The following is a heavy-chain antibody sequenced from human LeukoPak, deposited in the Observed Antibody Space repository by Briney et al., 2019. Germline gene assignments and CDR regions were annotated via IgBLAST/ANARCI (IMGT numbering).Heavy chain of an antibody. Sequence: PGGSPRLSCAASGFTFSSYSITWVRQAPGKGLELVSFISSSGSTMYYADSVKGRFTISRDNAKNSLYLQMNSLRAEDTAVYYCARENFGDVFDYWGQGTLVTVSS. J-gene: IGHJ4*02. CDR1: GFTFSSYS. CDR3: ARENFGDVFDY. D-gene: IGHD4-17*01. V-gene: IGHV3-48*01. CDR2: ISSSGSTM.